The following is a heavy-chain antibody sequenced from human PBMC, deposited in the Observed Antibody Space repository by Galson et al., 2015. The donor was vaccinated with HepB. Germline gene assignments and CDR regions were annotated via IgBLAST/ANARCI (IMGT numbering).Heavy chain of an antibody. CDR2: ISYDGSNK. J-gene: IGHJ3*02. D-gene: IGHD1-26*01. Sequence: SLRLSCAASGFTFFTYTMHWVRQAPGKGLEWVAVISYDGSNKYYADSVKGRFTISRDNSKNTLFLQMNTLRAEDTADYYCARTGYGGSSEALDIWGQGTMVSVSS. CDR3: ARTGYGGSSEALDI. CDR1: GFTFFTYT. V-gene: IGHV3-30-3*01.